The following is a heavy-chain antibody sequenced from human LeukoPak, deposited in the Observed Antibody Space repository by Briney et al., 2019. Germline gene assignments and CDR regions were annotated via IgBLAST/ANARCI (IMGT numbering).Heavy chain of an antibody. D-gene: IGHD4-17*01. J-gene: IGHJ3*02. CDR3: ARDSETTVTTVSAFDI. Sequence: GSLRLSCAASGFTFSSYEMNWVRQAPGKGLEWVSYISSSGSTIYYADSVKGRFTISRDNAKNSLYLQMNSLRAEDTAVYYCARDSETTVTTVSAFDIWGQGTMVTVSS. CDR2: ISSSGSTI. CDR1: GFTFSSYE. V-gene: IGHV3-48*03.